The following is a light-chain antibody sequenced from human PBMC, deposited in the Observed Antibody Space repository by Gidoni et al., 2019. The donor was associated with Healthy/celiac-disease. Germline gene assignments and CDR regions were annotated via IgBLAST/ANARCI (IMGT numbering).Light chain of an antibody. Sequence: DIVMTQPPLSLPVTPGEPASISCRSSQSLLHSNGYNYLDWYLQKPGQSPQLLIYLGSNRASGVPDRFSGSGSGTDFTLKISRVEAEDVGVYYCMQALQTPLYTFGQXTKLEIK. J-gene: IGKJ2*01. CDR2: LGS. CDR1: QSLLHSNGYNY. CDR3: MQALQTPLYT. V-gene: IGKV2-28*01.